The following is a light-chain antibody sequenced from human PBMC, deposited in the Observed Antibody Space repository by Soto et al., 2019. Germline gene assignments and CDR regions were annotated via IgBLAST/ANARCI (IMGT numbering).Light chain of an antibody. J-gene: IGLJ2*01. V-gene: IGLV2-23*01. CDR1: SSDVGSYNL. CDR2: EGS. CDR3: CSYAGSSTHVV. Sequence: QSVLTQPASLSGSPGQSITISCTGTSSDVGSYNLVSWYQQHPGKAPKLMIYEGSKRPSGVSNRFSGSKSGNTASLTISGLQAEDEADYYCCSYAGSSTHVVFGGGTKATVL.